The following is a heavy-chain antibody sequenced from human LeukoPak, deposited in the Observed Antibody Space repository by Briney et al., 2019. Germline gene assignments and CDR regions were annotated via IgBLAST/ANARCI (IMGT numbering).Heavy chain of an antibody. CDR3: AKEVLRGGAVAGLDAFDI. V-gene: IGHV1-46*01. D-gene: IGHD6-19*01. Sequence: ASVKVSCKASGYTFTSYYMHWVRQAPGQGLEWMGIINPSGGSTSYAQKFQGRVTMTRDTSTSTAYMELSSLRSEDTAVYYCAKEVLRGGAVAGLDAFDIWGQGTMVTVSS. CDR2: INPSGGST. CDR1: GYTFTSYY. J-gene: IGHJ3*02.